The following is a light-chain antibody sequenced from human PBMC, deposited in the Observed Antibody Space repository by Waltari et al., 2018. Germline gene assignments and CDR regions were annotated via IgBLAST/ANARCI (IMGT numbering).Light chain of an antibody. CDR1: QSVGRT. CDR3: QHYVRLPAT. J-gene: IGKJ1*01. V-gene: IGKV3-20*01. CDR2: GAS. Sequence: EIVLTQSPGTLSLSPGERAALSCRASQSVGRTLAWYQQKPGQAPRLLIYGASNRATGIPDRFSGSGSGTDFSLIISGLEPEDFAVYYCQHYVRLPATFGQGTKVEIK.